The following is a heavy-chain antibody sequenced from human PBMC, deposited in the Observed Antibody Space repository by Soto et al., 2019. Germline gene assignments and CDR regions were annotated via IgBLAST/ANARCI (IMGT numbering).Heavy chain of an antibody. D-gene: IGHD3-3*01. CDR2: IGGSGATT. CDR3: STGLPILGVVIAP. V-gene: IGHV3-23*01. Sequence: GGSLRLSCAASGFTFSNYAMSWVRQAPGKGLEWVSSIGGSGATTYYADSVKGRFTISRDNSKNTLYLQMNSLRAEDTAVYYCSTGLPILGVVIAPWGQGSLVTVSA. CDR1: GFTFSNYA. J-gene: IGHJ5*02.